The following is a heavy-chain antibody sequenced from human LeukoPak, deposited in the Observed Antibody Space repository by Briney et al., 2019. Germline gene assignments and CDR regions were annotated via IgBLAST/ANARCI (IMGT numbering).Heavy chain of an antibody. D-gene: IGHD3-22*01. Sequence: SETLSLTCTVSGGSISSGSYYWSWIRQPAGKGLEWIGRIYTSGSTNYNPSLKSRVTISVDTSKNQFSLKLSSVTAADTAVYYCARDSSGYYYRDAFDIWGQGTMVTVSS. CDR3: ARDSSGYYYRDAFDI. CDR2: IYTSGST. V-gene: IGHV4-61*02. CDR1: GGSISSGSYY. J-gene: IGHJ3*02.